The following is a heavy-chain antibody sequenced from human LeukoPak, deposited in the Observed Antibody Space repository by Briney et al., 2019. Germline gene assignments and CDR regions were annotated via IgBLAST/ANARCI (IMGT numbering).Heavy chain of an antibody. V-gene: IGHV4-61*01. Sequence: SETLSLTCTVSGGSVSSGSYYWSWIRQPPGKGLEWIGYIYYSGSANYNPSVKSRVAISVDTSRNQFSLKLSSVTAADTAVYYCAREGRPSYYYGSGSYYNGLPFDYWGQGTLVTVSS. CDR3: AREGRPSYYYGSGSYYNGLPFDY. CDR1: GGSVSSGSYY. D-gene: IGHD3-10*01. CDR2: IYYSGSA. J-gene: IGHJ4*02.